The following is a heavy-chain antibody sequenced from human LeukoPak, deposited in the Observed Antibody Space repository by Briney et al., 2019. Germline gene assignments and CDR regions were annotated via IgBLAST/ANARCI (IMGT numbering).Heavy chain of an antibody. Sequence: GGSLRLSCAASGFTFNNYWIHWVRQAPGKGLVWVSRINNDGSSASYVDSVKGRFTISRDNAKNTLFLQMNSLRAEDTAVYYCARRGTGHGMDVWGQGTTVIVSS. CDR2: INNDGSSA. D-gene: IGHD1-1*01. CDR3: ARRGTGHGMDV. CDR1: GFTFNNYW. J-gene: IGHJ6*02. V-gene: IGHV3-74*01.